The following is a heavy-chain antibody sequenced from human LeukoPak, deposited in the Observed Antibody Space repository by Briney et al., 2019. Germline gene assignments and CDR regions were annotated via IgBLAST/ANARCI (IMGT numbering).Heavy chain of an antibody. D-gene: IGHD6-19*01. J-gene: IGHJ3*02. V-gene: IGHV3-23*01. CDR3: AKDFPNSSGWHPQDDAFDI. CDR1: GFTFSSYA. Sequence: GGSLRLSCAVSGFTFSSYAMSWVRQAPGKGLQWVSVISGSGGITYYADSVKGRFTISRDNSKNTLYLQMNSLRAEDTAVYYCAKDFPNSSGWHPQDDAFDIWGQGTMVTVSS. CDR2: ISGSGGIT.